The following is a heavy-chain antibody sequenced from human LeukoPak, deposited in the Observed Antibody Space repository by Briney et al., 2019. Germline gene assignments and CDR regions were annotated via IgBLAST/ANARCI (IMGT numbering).Heavy chain of an antibody. CDR3: ARSGFSTGFYLDF. CDR2: IDPPSGVP. D-gene: IGHD2-8*02. V-gene: IGHV1-2*02. CDR1: GYTFTVQF. J-gene: IGHJ4*02. Sequence: GASVTVSCTASGYTFTVQFIHWLRQAPGRGLEWMGWIDPPSGVPHYAQKFQDTVTMTRDTSIGTAYMEVRRLKSDDTAVYYCARSGFSTGFYLDFWGQGTLISVSS.